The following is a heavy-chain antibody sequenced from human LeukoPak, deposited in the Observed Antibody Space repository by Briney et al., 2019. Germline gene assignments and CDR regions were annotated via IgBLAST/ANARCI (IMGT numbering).Heavy chain of an antibody. D-gene: IGHD7-27*01. J-gene: IGHJ6*03. Sequence: GASVKVSCKASGGTFSSYAISWVRQAPGQGLEWMGIINPSGGSTSYAQKFQGRVTMTRDMSTSTVYMELSSLRSEDTAVYYCARGGKANWGRNYYYYYYMDVWGKGTTVTVSS. CDR3: ARGGKANWGRNYYYYYYMDV. V-gene: IGHV1-46*01. CDR2: INPSGGST. CDR1: GGTFSSYA.